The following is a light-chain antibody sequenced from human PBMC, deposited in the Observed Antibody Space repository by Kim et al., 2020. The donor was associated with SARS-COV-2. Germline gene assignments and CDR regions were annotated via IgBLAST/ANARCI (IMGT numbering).Light chain of an antibody. CDR3: QRSRNWPPT. Sequence: EIVMTQSPATLSVSPGESATLSCRASQNIWTGVAWYQQRGGQAPRLLIVDASTRTNGAPARFSGSGSGTEFTLTITSLQPEDSAVYYCQRSRNWPPTFGQGTKLEI. CDR1: QNIWTG. V-gene: IGKV3-15*01. J-gene: IGKJ2*01. CDR2: DAS.